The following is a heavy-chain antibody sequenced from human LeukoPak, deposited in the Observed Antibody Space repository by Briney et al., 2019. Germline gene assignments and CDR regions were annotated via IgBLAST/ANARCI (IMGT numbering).Heavy chain of an antibody. CDR2: INHSGST. V-gene: IGHV4-34*01. CDR3: ARDLRYCSSTSCYYYYGMDV. D-gene: IGHD2-2*01. CDR1: GGSFSGYY. J-gene: IGHJ6*02. Sequence: SETLSLTCAVYGGSFSGYYWGWIRQPPGKGLEWIGEINHSGSTNYNPSLKSRVTISVDTSKNQFSLKLSSVTAADTAVYYCARDLRYCSSTSCYYYYGMDVWGQGTTVTVSS.